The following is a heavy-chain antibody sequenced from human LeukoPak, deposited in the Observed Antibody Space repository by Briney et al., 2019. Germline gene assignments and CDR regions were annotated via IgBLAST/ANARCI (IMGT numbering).Heavy chain of an antibody. Sequence: SETLSLTCTVSGGSISSTNYYWGWIRQPPGKGLEWIGSIYYTGSTYYNPSLKSRVTISVDTSKNQFSLELTSVTAADTAVYYCARSGSCSSNSCYHFDYWGQGTLVTVSS. V-gene: IGHV4-39*01. J-gene: IGHJ4*02. CDR2: IYYTGST. CDR1: GGSISSTNYY. CDR3: ARSGSCSSNSCYHFDY. D-gene: IGHD2-2*01.